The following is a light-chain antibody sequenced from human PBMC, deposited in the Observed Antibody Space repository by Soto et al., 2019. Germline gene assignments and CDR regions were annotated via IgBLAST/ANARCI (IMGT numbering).Light chain of an antibody. CDR2: DDN. J-gene: IGLJ1*01. CDR1: SSNIGGNS. CDR3: GSWDSSLSAYV. Sequence: VLAQPPSVSAAPGHKVTISCSGSSSNIGGNSVSWYQQLPGTAPKLLIYDDNKRPSGIPDRFSGSKSGTSATLGITGFQTGDEADYYCGSWDSSLSAYVFGTGTKVTVL. V-gene: IGLV1-51*01.